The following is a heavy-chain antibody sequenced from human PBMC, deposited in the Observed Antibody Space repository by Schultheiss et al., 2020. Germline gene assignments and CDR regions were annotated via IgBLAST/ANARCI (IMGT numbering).Heavy chain of an antibody. Sequence: SQTLSLTCSVSGDSTSSATYYWSWIRQHPGKGLEWIGYIYYSGSTYYNPSLKSRVTISVDTSKNQFSLKLSSVTAADTAVYYCARVRVAAAGGMDVWGQGTTVTGSS. CDR1: GDSTSSATYY. V-gene: IGHV4-31*03. CDR3: ARVRVAAAGGMDV. J-gene: IGHJ6*02. D-gene: IGHD6-13*01. CDR2: IYYSGST.